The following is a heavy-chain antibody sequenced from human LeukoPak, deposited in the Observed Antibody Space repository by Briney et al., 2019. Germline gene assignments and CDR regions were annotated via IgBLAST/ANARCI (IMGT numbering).Heavy chain of an antibody. V-gene: IGHV3-13*03. D-gene: IGHD3-16*02. CDR3: TTDYYDYVWGSYRPDY. CDR1: GFTFSSYD. CDR2: IGTAGDT. Sequence: GGSLRLSCAACGFTFSSYDMHWVRQATGKGLEWVSAIGTAGDTYYPGSVKGQFTISRENAKNSLYLQMNSLKTEDTAMYYCTTDYYDYVWGSYRPDYWGQGTLVIVSS. J-gene: IGHJ4*02.